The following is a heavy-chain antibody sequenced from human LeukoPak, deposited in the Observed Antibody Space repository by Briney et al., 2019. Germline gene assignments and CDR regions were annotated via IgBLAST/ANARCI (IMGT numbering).Heavy chain of an antibody. CDR2: MNPKSGNT. Sequence: ASVKVSCKASGYSFMDYDISWVRQGTGQGLEWMGWMNPKSGNTGYAEKFQGRVAMTRDTSVGTAYMELSSLRSEDTAVYYCASNSGLADCWGQGTLVTVSS. D-gene: IGHD5-12*01. CDR3: ASNSGLADC. V-gene: IGHV1-8*01. J-gene: IGHJ4*02. CDR1: GYSFMDYD.